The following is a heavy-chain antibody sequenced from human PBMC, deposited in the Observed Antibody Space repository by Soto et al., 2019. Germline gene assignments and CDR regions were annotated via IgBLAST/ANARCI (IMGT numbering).Heavy chain of an antibody. V-gene: IGHV3-33*01. Sequence: GGSLRLSCAASGFTFSSYGMHWVRQAPGKGLEWVAVIWYDGSNKYYADSVKGRFTISRDNSKNTLYLQMNSLRAEDTAVYYCAREGLNPTYYYYYGMDVWGQGTTVTVSS. CDR1: GFTFSSYG. D-gene: IGHD5-12*01. J-gene: IGHJ6*02. CDR3: AREGLNPTYYYYYGMDV. CDR2: IWYDGSNK.